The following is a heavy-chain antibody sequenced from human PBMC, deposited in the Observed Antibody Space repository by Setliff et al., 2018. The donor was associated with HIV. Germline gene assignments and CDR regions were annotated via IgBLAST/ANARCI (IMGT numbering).Heavy chain of an antibody. CDR1: GVSISSGSYY. CDR3: ASALYYNFRSAYYVTPYYFDY. D-gene: IGHD3-3*01. CDR2: IYTSGTT. V-gene: IGHV4-61*09. Sequence: SETLSLTCAVSGVSISSGSYYWSWIRQPAGKGLEWIGHIYTSGTTNYNPSLKSRVTISLDTSNNQFSLKLSSVTAADTAVYYCASALYYNFRSAYYVTPYYFDYWGQGTLVTSPQ. J-gene: IGHJ4*02.